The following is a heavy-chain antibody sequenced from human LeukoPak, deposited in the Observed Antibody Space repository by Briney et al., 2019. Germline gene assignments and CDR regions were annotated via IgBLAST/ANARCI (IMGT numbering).Heavy chain of an antibody. CDR3: ATRPADFWRGYSLWFDP. Sequence: ASVKVSCKASGGTFSSYAISWVRQAPGQGLEWMGGIIPIFGTANYAQKFQGRVTITADESTSTAYMELSSLRSEDTAVYYCATRPADFWRGYSLWFDPWGQGTLVTVSS. CDR2: IIPIFGTA. CDR1: GGTFSSYA. J-gene: IGHJ5*02. V-gene: IGHV1-69*13. D-gene: IGHD3-3*01.